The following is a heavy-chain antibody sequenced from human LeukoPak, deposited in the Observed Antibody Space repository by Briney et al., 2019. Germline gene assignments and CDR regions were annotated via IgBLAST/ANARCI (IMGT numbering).Heavy chain of an antibody. CDR2: IKNDGSER. CDR3: ATDRGWRTSGYYLYYFEY. J-gene: IGHJ4*02. D-gene: IGHD3-3*01. CDR1: GFLFTSYW. V-gene: IGHV3-7*01. Sequence: PGGSLRLSCEASGFLFTSYWMSWVRQAPGKGLEWVASIKNDGSERYYVDSVRGRYTISRDNTKNSLFLQMSSLRAEDTAVYYCATDRGWRTSGYYLYYFEYWGQGTLVTFSS.